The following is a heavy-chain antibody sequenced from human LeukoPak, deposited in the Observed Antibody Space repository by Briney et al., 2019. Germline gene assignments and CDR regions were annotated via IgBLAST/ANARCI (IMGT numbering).Heavy chain of an antibody. CDR1: GFTASSNY. V-gene: IGHV3-53*01. D-gene: IGHD3-16*01. CDR2: IYSGGST. J-gene: IGHJ4*02. Sequence: GGSLRLSCAASGFTASSNYMSWVRQAPGKGLEWVSVIYSGGSTYYADSVKGRFTISRDNSKNTLYLQMNSLRAEDTAVYYCARTVYYDYVWGSFTCYFDYWGQGTLVTVSS. CDR3: ARTVYYDYVWGSFTCYFDY.